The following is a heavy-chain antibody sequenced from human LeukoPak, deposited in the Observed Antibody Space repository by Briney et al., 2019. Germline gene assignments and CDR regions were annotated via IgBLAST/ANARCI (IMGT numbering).Heavy chain of an antibody. J-gene: IGHJ4*02. CDR3: ARRSTYYYDSSGYYFDY. D-gene: IGHD3-22*01. V-gene: IGHV3-48*04. CDR1: GFTFSSYT. Sequence: QTGGSLRLSCAASGFTFSSYTMNWVRQAPGKGLEWVSYISSSSSTIYYADSVKGRFTISRDNAKNSLYLQMNSLRTEDTAMYYCARRSTYYYDSSGYYFDYWGQGTLVTVSS. CDR2: ISSSSSTI.